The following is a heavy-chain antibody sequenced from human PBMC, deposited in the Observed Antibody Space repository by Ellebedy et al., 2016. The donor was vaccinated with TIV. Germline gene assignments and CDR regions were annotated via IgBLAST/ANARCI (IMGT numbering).Heavy chain of an antibody. J-gene: IGHJ6*02. D-gene: IGHD3-3*01. CDR2: ISSSSSYI. Sequence: GGSLRLSXAASGFTFSSYSMNWVRQAPGKGLEWVSSISSSSSYIYYADSVKGRFTISRDNAKNSLYLQMNSLRAEDTAVYYCAKELSTIFGVVISPYYYYGMDVWGQGTTVTVSS. CDR3: AKELSTIFGVVISPYYYYGMDV. V-gene: IGHV3-21*04. CDR1: GFTFSSYS.